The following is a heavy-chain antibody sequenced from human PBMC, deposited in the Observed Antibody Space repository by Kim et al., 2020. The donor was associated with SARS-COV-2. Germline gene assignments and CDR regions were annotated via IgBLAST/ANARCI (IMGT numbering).Heavy chain of an antibody. D-gene: IGHD5-18*01. V-gene: IGHV3-15*01. J-gene: IGHJ4*02. CDR1: GFTFSNAW. CDR2: IKSKTDGGTT. Sequence: GGSLRLSCAASGFTFSNAWMSWVRQAPGKGLEWVGRIKSKTDGGTTDYAAPVKGRFTISRDDSKNTLYLQMNSLKTEDTAVYYCTTDGDVDTAMVSTGVDYWGQGTLVTVSS. CDR3: TTDGDVDTAMVSTGVDY.